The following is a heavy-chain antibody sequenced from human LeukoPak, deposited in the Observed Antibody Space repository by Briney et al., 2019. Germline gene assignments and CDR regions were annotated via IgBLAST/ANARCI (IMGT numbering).Heavy chain of an antibody. CDR1: GFTFTNAW. D-gene: IGHD6-13*01. CDR2: IKSKTDDGTA. CDR3: TTYSNRYYYSDY. J-gene: IGHJ4*02. Sequence: GGSLRLSCAASGFTFTNAWMSWVRQAPGKGLEWVGRIKSKTDDGTADYAALVKGRFTISRDDSKNTLFLQMNSLKTEDTAAYYCTTYSNRYYYSDYWGQGTLVTVSS. V-gene: IGHV3-15*01.